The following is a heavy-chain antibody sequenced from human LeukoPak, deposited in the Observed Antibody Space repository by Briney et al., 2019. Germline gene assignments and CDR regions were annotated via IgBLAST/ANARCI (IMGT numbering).Heavy chain of an antibody. CDR3: ARGGSGQPLDY. Sequence: SQTLSLTCTVSGGSISSGGYYWSWIRQPPGKGLEWIGYIYHSGSTSYNPSLKSRVTISVDRSRNQFSLKLSSVTAADTAVYYCARGGSGQPLDYWGQGTLVTVSS. D-gene: IGHD6-25*01. V-gene: IGHV4-30-2*01. J-gene: IGHJ4*02. CDR2: IYHSGST. CDR1: GGSISSGGYY.